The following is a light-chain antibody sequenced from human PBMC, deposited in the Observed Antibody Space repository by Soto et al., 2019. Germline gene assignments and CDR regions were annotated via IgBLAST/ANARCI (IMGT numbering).Light chain of an antibody. V-gene: IGLV3-1*01. Sequence: SYELTQPPSVSVSPGQTASITCSGDKLGNKYACWYQQKPGQSPVLVIYQDNERPSGIPERFSGSNSGNTATLTISGTQAMDEADYYCQAWDSSTVLFGGGTKVTVL. CDR1: KLGNKY. CDR3: QAWDSSTVL. CDR2: QDN. J-gene: IGLJ2*01.